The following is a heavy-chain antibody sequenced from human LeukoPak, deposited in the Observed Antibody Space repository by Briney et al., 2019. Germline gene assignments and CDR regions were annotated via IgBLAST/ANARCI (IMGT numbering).Heavy chain of an antibody. V-gene: IGHV3-23*01. CDR2: ISSNGADT. Sequence: PGGSLRLSCADSRLAFSTYAMTWVRQAPGQGLEYVSTISSNGADTYYADSVKGRFTISRDNSKNTLYLQMTSLRVEDTAVYYCANYRKPQGLDYWGQGTLVTVSS. J-gene: IGHJ4*02. D-gene: IGHD1-14*01. CDR3: ANYRKPQGLDY. CDR1: RLAFSTYA.